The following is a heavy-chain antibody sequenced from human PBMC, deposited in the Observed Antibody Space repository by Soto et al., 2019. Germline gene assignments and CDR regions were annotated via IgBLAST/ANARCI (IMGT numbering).Heavy chain of an antibody. D-gene: IGHD5-12*01. CDR3: ARHSRYSGYDA. J-gene: IGHJ5*02. CDR1: GVSLSGFS. V-gene: IGHV4-34*01. CDR2: IYYSGST. Sequence: PSETQSLTCGVNGVSLSGFSGSWIRQPPGKGPEWIGGIYYSGSTYYHPSLKSRVTISVDTSKNQFSLKLSSVTAADTAVYYCARHSRYSGYDAWGQGTLVTVSS.